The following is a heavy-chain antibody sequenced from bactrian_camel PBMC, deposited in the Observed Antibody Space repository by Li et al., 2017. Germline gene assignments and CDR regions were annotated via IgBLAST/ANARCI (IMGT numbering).Heavy chain of an antibody. D-gene: IGHD4*01. V-gene: IGHV3S55*01. CDR1: GYTYSTYC. CDR2: IGRDGAA. Sequence: HVQLVESGGRSVQAGGSLRLSCAASGYTYSTYCMGWFRQAPGKEREGVAAIGRDGAATYADSVKGRFTISKDNAKNTLYLQMNSLRTEDTAVYYCATVSTWNYYSDYVVDDYWGQGTQVTVS. J-gene: IGHJ4*01. CDR3: ATVSTWNYYSDYVVDDY.